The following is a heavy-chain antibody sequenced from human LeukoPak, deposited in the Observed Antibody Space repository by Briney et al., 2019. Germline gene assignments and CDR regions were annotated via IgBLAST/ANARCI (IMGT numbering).Heavy chain of an antibody. CDR1: GFTFSTYA. Sequence: GGSLRLSCAASGFTFSTYAMSWVRQAPGKGLEWVSAISGSGGSTYYADSVKGRFTISRDNSKNTLYLQMNSLRAEDTAVYYCAKEVESGYDPLGGNDYWGQGTLVTVSS. J-gene: IGHJ4*02. CDR3: AKEVESGYDPLGGNDY. CDR2: ISGSGGST. V-gene: IGHV3-23*01. D-gene: IGHD5-12*01.